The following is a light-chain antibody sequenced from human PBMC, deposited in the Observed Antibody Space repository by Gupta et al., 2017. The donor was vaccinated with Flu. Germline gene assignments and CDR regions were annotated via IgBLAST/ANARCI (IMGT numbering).Light chain of an antibody. CDR2: GAS. Sequence: IQMTQSPSSLSASVGDRVTITCRASLQIRTYLTWYQQKPGKAPKLLIYGASSLTGGVPSRFSGVGSGTDFTLSITSLQPEEFATYYCQQYNSAPIPFGRGTKVEIK. V-gene: IGKV1-39*01. CDR1: LQIRTY. CDR3: QQYNSAPIP. J-gene: IGKJ4*01.